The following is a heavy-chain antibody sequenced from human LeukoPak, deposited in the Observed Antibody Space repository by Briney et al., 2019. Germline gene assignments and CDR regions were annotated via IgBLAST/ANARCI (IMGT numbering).Heavy chain of an antibody. CDR2: IGTTTSTI. CDR1: GFTFSNYN. J-gene: IGHJ4*02. V-gene: IGHV3-48*02. D-gene: IGHD1-26*01. Sequence: GGSLRLSCATSGFTFSNYNMNWVRQAPGKGLEWVAYIGTTTSTIYYAGSVKGRFTISRDNAKNSLYLLMNSLRDKDTAVYFCARSGSYYRTFDYWGQGSLVTVSS. CDR3: ARSGSYYRTFDY.